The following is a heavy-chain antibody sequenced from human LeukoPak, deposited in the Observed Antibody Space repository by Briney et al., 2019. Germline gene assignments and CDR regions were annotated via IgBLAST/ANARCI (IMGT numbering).Heavy chain of an antibody. CDR1: GYTFTSYD. D-gene: IGHD2-15*01. J-gene: IGHJ4*02. V-gene: IGHV1-2*02. CDR2: SYPNSGDA. CDR3: ARAPGGGPFDY. Sequence: ASVKVSCKASGYTFTSYDINWVRQATGQGLEWMGWSYPNSGDANFAQKFQGRVTMTRDTSISTAYMELSRLRSDDTAVYYCARAPGGGPFDYWGQGTLVTVSS.